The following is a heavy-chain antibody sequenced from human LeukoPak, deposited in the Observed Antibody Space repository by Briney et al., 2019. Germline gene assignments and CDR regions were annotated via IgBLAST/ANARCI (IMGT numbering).Heavy chain of an antibody. CDR1: GFTFSSYG. V-gene: IGHV3-30*02. CDR3: ARAGYYGSGSYIYYYGMDV. CDR2: IRYDGSNK. Sequence: PGGSLRLSCAASGFTFSSYGMHWVRQAPGKGLEWVAFIRYDGSNKYYADSVKGRFTISRDNSKNTLYLQMNSLRAEDTAVYYCARAGYYGSGSYIYYYGMDVWGQGTTVTVSS. J-gene: IGHJ6*02. D-gene: IGHD3-10*01.